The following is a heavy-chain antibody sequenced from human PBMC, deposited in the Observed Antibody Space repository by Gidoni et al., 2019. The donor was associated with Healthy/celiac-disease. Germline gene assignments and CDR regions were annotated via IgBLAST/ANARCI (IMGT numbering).Heavy chain of an antibody. CDR3: AMTEHLVFGLAFDI. CDR2: INPNSGVT. D-gene: IGHD6-13*01. Sequence: EQLVQSGAEVKKPGASVKVSCKASGYAFTVYYMHLVRQAPGQGLEWMGWINPNSGVTNYAQKFQGSVNMTRDTSISTAYMELSRLRSDDTAVYYCAMTEHLVFGLAFDIWGQGTMVTVSS. CDR1: GYAFTVYY. J-gene: IGHJ3*02. V-gene: IGHV1-2*02.